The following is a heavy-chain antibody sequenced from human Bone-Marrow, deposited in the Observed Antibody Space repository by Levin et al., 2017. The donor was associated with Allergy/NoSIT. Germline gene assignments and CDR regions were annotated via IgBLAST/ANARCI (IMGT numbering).Heavy chain of an antibody. CDR3: ARLYHYYDSSWGAFDI. V-gene: IGHV5-51*01. CDR1: GSIFTSSW. J-gene: IGHJ3*02. D-gene: IGHD3-22*01. Sequence: GGSLRLSCKGSGSIFTSSWIGWVRQLPGKGLEWMGIIYPGDSDTRYSPSFQGQVTISADKSISTAYLQWSSLKASDTAMYYCARLYHYYDSSWGAFDIWGQGTMVTVSS. CDR2: IYPGDSDT.